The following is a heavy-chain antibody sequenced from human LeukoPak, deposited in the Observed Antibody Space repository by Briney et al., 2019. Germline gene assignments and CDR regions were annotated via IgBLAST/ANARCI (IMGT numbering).Heavy chain of an antibody. D-gene: IGHD6-13*01. CDR2: IYYSGST. Sequence: PSETLSLTCTVSGGSITSSDYWWAWLRLPPGRGLEWIGSIYYSGSTYYNPPLKSRATISVDTSKNQFSLKLSSVTAADAAVYFCARRSSSWYYFEDWGQGTLVTVSS. CDR3: ARRSSSWYYFED. J-gene: IGHJ4*02. CDR1: GGSITSSDYW. V-gene: IGHV4-39*07.